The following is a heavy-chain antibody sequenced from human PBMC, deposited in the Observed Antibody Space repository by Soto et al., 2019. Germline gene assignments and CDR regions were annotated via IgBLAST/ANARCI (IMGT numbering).Heavy chain of an antibody. Sequence: PSETLSLTCTVSGGSISSGGYYWSWIRQHPGKGLEWIGYIYYSGSTYYNPSLKSRVTISVDTSKNQFSLKLSSVTAADTAVYYCARIVVVPAEDYYYYMDVWGKGTTVTVSS. CDR3: ARIVVVPAEDYYYYMDV. J-gene: IGHJ6*03. V-gene: IGHV4-31*03. CDR1: GGSISSGGYY. CDR2: IYYSGST. D-gene: IGHD2-2*01.